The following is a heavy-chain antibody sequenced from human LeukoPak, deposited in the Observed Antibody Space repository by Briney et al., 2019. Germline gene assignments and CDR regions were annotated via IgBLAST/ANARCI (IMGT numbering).Heavy chain of an antibody. D-gene: IGHD3-22*01. J-gene: IGHJ6*02. Sequence: GGSLRLSCEASGFTFSKYAMSWVRQAPGKGLEWVLGIRGSDGSTYFADSVKGRFTISRDNSKNTLYLQMNSLRAEDTAVYYCAKVTYYYDSSSYHYYGMDVWGQGTTVTVSS. CDR3: AKVTYYYDSSSYHYYGMDV. CDR1: GFTFSKYA. V-gene: IGHV3-23*01. CDR2: IRGSDGST.